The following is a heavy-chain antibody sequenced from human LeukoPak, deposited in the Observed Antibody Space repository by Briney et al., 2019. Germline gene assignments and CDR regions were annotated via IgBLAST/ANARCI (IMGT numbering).Heavy chain of an antibody. D-gene: IGHD4-17*01. CDR3: AQDPRRDYESDY. V-gene: IGHV3-23*01. CDR2: ISSGDNT. J-gene: IGHJ4*02. Sequence: GGSLRLSCAASGFTFSTFAMTWVRQAPGKGLEWVSTISSGDNTYYPGSVKGRFIISRDSSKNTLYLQMNRLRAEDTAVYYCAQDPRRDYESDYWGQGTLVTVSS. CDR1: GFTFSTFA.